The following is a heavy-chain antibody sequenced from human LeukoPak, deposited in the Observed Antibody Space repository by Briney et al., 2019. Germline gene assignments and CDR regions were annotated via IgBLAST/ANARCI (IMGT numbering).Heavy chain of an antibody. V-gene: IGHV4-4*02. CDR1: GGSISSSNW. D-gene: IGHD3-22*01. CDR2: IYHSGST. Sequence: PSETLSLTCAVSGGSISSSNWWSWVRQPPGKGLEWIGEIYHSGSTNYNPSLKSRVTISVDKSKNQFSLKLSSVTAADTAVYYCARVTGDSSGYYYFDYWGQGTLVTVSS. J-gene: IGHJ4*02. CDR3: ARVTGDSSGYYYFDY.